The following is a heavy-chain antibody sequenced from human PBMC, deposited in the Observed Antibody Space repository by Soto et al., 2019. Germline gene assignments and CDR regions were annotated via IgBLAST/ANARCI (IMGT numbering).Heavy chain of an antibody. J-gene: IGHJ6*02. CDR2: INHTGST. D-gene: IGHD3-10*01. V-gene: IGHV4-34*01. CDR3: ARAPPGPSPRWVL. CDR1: VGSFSGYY. Sequence: PSEALSLTCAVSVGSFSGYYWGWIREPPGKGLEWIGEINHTGSTYYHPSLKSRVTISIDTSRNQFSLNLTSVTAADTAVYYCARAPPGPSPRWVLWGQGTTVTVSS.